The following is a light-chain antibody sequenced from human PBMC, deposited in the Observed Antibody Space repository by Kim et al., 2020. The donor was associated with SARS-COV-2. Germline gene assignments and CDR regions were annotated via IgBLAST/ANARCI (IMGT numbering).Light chain of an antibody. Sequence: ALGQTVSITCRGDSPRSYYASWYQQQPGQAPVLVIYGKNNRPSGIPDRFSGSSSGNTASLTITGAQAEDEADYYCNSLDSSGNHLVFGGGTQLTVL. V-gene: IGLV3-19*01. J-gene: IGLJ3*02. CDR1: SPRSYY. CDR2: GKN. CDR3: NSLDSSGNHLV.